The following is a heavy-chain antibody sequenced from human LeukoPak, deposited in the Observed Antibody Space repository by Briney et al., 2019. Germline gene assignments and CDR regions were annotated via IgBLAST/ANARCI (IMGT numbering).Heavy chain of an antibody. V-gene: IGHV3-21*01. J-gene: IGHJ4*02. CDR2: ISSSSSYI. Sequence: GGSLILSCAASGFTFSSYSMNWGRQAPGEGLEGVSSISSSSSYIYYAVSVKGRFTISRDNAGNSLFLQMNSLRAEDTAVYYCATYTATVDYWGQGTLVTVSS. CDR1: GFTFSSYS. CDR3: ATYTATVDY. D-gene: IGHD5-18*01.